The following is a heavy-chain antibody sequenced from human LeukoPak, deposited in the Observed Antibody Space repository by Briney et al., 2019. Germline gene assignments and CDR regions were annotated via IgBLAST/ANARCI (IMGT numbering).Heavy chain of an antibody. CDR3: ARSGAWDGSGSYDI. D-gene: IGHD3-10*01. CDR2: IYYSGST. V-gene: IGHV4-30-4*08. Sequence: PSQTLSLTCTVSGGSISSGDYYWSWIRQPPGKGLEWIGYIYYSGSTYYNPSLKSRVTISVDTSKNQFSLKLSSVTAADTAVYYCARSGAWDGSGSYDIWGQGTMVTVSS. CDR1: GGSISSGDYY. J-gene: IGHJ3*02.